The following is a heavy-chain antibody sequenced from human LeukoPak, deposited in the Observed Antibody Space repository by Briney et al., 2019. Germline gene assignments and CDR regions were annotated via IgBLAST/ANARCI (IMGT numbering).Heavy chain of an antibody. J-gene: IGHJ4*02. CDR3: AKLLYYYDSSQPY. CDR2: INSDGSST. D-gene: IGHD3-22*01. Sequence: GGSLRLSCAASGFTLSSYAMSWVRQAPGKGLVWVSRINSDGSSTSYADSVKGRFTISRDNSKNTLYLQMNSLRAEDTAVYYCAKLLYYYDSSQPYWGQGTLVTVSS. CDR1: GFTLSSYA. V-gene: IGHV3-23*01.